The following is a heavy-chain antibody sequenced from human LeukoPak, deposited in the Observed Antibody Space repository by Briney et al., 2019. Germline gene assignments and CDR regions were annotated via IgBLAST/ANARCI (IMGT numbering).Heavy chain of an antibody. D-gene: IGHD3-9*01. CDR3: AKQGRDWLRDYYYYMDV. V-gene: IGHV3-30*18. CDR2: ISYDGSNK. J-gene: IGHJ6*03. CDR1: GFTFSSYE. Sequence: GGSLRLSCAASGFTFSSYEMNWVRQAPGKGLEWMAVISYDGSNKYYADSVKGRFTISRDNSKNTLYLQMNSLRAEDTAVYYCAKQGRDWLRDYYYYMDVWGKGTTVIISS.